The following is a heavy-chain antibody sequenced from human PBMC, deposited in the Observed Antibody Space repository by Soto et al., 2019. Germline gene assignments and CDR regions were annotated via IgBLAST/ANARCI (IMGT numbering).Heavy chain of an antibody. V-gene: IGHV1-18*01. CDR2: ISAYSGST. D-gene: IGHD4-4*01. CDR3: TRDRLTLTTSLIFDY. CDR1: GYTFTSCG. Sequence: ASVKVCCKASGYTFTSCGISWVRQAPGQGLEWMGWISAYSGSTDYAQKLQGRVTMTTDTSTSTVYMELRSLRSDDTAVYYCTRDRLTLTTSLIFDYWGQGTLVTV. J-gene: IGHJ4*02.